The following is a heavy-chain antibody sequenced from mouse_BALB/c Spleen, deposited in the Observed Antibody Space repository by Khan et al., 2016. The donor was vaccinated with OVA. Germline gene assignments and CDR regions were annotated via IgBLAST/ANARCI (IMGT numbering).Heavy chain of an antibody. Sequence: VELVESGAELAKPGASVKMSCKASGYTFTSYWMHWIKQRPGQGLEWIGYINPTSGYTDYNQKFKDKATLTAEKSSSTAYMQLTSLTSDDAAVYYCARDRMDYWGQGTAVTVSS. V-gene: IGHV1-7*01. CDR1: GYTFTSYW. CDR3: ARDRMDY. CDR2: INPTSGYT. J-gene: IGHJ4*01.